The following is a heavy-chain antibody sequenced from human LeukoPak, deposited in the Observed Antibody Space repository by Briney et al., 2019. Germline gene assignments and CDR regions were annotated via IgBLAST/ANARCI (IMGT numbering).Heavy chain of an antibody. Sequence: SETLSLTCSVSGASISTNYWSWVRQPPGKGFEWIGYIYYTGTTIYNPSLQSRVTLSLDTSKSQFSLKLTSVTAADTAVYYCAAESERWLLRSWGQGTLVTVS. CDR2: IYYTGTT. V-gene: IGHV4-59*01. CDR1: GASISTNY. J-gene: IGHJ4*02. CDR3: AAESERWLLRS. D-gene: IGHD6-19*01.